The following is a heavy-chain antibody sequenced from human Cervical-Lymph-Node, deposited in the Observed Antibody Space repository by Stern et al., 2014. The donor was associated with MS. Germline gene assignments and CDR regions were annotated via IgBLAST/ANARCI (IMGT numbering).Heavy chain of an antibody. J-gene: IGHJ6*02. V-gene: IGHV3-30*03. CDR3: MGVGDAMHV. CDR2: MSFGGANT. CDR1: GFSLSNSC. Sequence: VQLVESGGGVVQPGRSLTLSCAASGFSLSNSCMHWVRQAPGKGLEWVAVMSFGGANTRYGASVKGRFSISRNMANNTLFLQMNSLRPEDTGVCYCMGVGDAMHVWGQGTTVIVSS.